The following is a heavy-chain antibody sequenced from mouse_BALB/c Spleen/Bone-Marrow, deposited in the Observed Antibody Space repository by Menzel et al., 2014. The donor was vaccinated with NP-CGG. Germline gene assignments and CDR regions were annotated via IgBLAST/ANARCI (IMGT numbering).Heavy chain of an antibody. Sequence: EVKLMESGPELVKPGASVKMSCKASGYTFTTYVMHWVKRKPGQGLEWIGYINPYNDDSKYNEKFKGKATLTSDKSSSTAYMELSSLTSEDSAVYYCARDYYGSTSFAYWGQGTLVTVSA. CDR3: ARDYYGSTSFAY. V-gene: IGHV1-14*01. CDR1: GYTFTTYV. J-gene: IGHJ3*01. D-gene: IGHD1-1*01. CDR2: INPYNDDS.